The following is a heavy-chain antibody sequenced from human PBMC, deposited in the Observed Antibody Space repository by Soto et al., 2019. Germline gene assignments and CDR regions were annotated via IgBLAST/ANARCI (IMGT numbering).Heavy chain of an antibody. D-gene: IGHD2-2*02. CDR1: GFTFSSYW. J-gene: IGHJ6*03. V-gene: IGHV3-74*01. Sequence: GGSLRLSCAASGFTFSSYWMHWVRQAPGKGLVWVSRINSDGSSTSYADSVKGRFTISRDNAKNTLYLQMNSLRAEDTAVYYCARDVFLGYCSSTSCYSYYYYYMDVWGKGTTVTVSS. CDR2: INSDGSST. CDR3: ARDVFLGYCSSTSCYSYYYYYMDV.